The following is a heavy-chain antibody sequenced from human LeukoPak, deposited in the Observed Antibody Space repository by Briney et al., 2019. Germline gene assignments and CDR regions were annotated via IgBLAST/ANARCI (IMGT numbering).Heavy chain of an antibody. D-gene: IGHD3-10*01. CDR3: AKGRDYYGSGSYEFQH. CDR1: GFTFSSHA. V-gene: IGHV3-23*01. CDR2: ISGSGGST. Sequence: PGGSLRLSCAASGFTFSSHAMSWVRQAPGKGPEWVSAISGSGGSTYYADSVKGRFTISRDNSKNTLYLQMNSLRAEDTAVYYCAKGRDYYGSGSYEFQHWGQGTLVTVSS. J-gene: IGHJ1*01.